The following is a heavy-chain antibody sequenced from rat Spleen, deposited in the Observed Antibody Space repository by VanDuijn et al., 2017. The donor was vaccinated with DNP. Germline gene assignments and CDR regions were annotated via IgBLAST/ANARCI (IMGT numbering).Heavy chain of an antibody. V-gene: IGHV5S10*01. J-gene: IGHJ2*01. D-gene: IGHD4-3*01. CDR3: TTRNSGYGGYFDY. Sequence: EVQLVESGGGLVQPGRSLRLSCAASGFTFSDYNMAWVRQAPKQGLEWVATIINDGRRTYYRDSVKGRFTISRDNAISGLYLQMDSLRSEDTATYYCTTRNSGYGGYFDYWGQGVMVTVSS. CDR2: IINDGRRT. CDR1: GFTFSDYN.